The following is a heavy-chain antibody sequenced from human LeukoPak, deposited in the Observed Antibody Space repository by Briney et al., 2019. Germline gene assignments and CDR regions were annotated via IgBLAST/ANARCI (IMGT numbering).Heavy chain of an antibody. V-gene: IGHV3-21*01. CDR2: ISSSSSYI. CDR1: GFTFSSYS. CDR3: ARVWELRYYGMDV. D-gene: IGHD1-26*01. J-gene: IGHJ6*02. Sequence: PGGSPRLSCAASGFTFSSYSMNWVRQAPGKGLEWVSSISSSSSYIYYADSVKGRFTISRDNAKNSLYLQMNSLRAEDTAVYYCARVWELRYYGMDVWGQGTTVTVSS.